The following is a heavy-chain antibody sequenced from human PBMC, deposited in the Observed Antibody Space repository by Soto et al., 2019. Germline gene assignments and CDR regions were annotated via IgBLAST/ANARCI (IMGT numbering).Heavy chain of an antibody. D-gene: IGHD5-18*01. CDR2: IYYSGST. V-gene: IGHV4-39*07. Sequence: SETLSLTCTVSGGSISSSSYYWGWIRQPPGKGLEWIGSIYYSGSTYYNPSLKSRVTISVDTSKNQFSLKLSSVTAADTAVYYCARDGGYSYGYSPGYYYGMDVWGQGTTVTVSS. CDR1: GGSISSSSYY. CDR3: ARDGGYSYGYSPGYYYGMDV. J-gene: IGHJ6*02.